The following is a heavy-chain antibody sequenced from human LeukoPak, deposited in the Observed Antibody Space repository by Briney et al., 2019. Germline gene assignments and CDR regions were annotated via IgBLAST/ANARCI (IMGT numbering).Heavy chain of an antibody. J-gene: IGHJ4*02. CDR3: ARASSTRYDY. CDR1: GGSFSGYY. Sequence: SETLSLTCAVYGGSFSGYYWSWIRQPPGKGLEWIGYIYYSGSTNYNPSLKSRVTISVDTSKNQFSLKLSSVTAADTAVYYCARASSTRYDYWGQGTLVTVSS. CDR2: IYYSGST. D-gene: IGHD1-26*01. V-gene: IGHV4-59*01.